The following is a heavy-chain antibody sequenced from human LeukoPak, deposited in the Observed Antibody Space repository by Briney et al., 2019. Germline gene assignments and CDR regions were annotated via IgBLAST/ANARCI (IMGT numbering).Heavy chain of an antibody. Sequence: SETLSLTCTVSGGSISSYYWRWIRQPPGKGLEWIGHIYYSGSTNYNPSLKSRVTISVETSKNQFSLKLNSVTAADTAVYYCARRGDGGRALDYWGQGTLVTVSS. CDR3: ARRGDGGRALDY. V-gene: IGHV4-59*08. J-gene: IGHJ4*02. CDR2: IYYSGST. CDR1: GGSISSYY. D-gene: IGHD7-27*01.